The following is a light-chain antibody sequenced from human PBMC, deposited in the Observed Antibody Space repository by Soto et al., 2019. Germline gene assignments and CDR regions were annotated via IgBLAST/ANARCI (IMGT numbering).Light chain of an antibody. V-gene: IGKV3D-15*01. CDR3: QQYNSWPLT. CDR1: QSVSSY. Sequence: TLSPAPLSVSNGNTATLACRASQSVSSYLAWDQQKPGQAPRLVIYDIFTRATGVPTRISGSGSGTEFTLTISSLQSEDFAVYYCQQYNSWPLTPGGGTKVDI. CDR2: DIF. J-gene: IGKJ4*01.